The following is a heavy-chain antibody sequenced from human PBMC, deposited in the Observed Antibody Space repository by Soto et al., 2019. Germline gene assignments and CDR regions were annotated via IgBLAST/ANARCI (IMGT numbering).Heavy chain of an antibody. J-gene: IGHJ6*02. V-gene: IGHV3-30*18. CDR1: GFTFSSYG. Sequence: QVQLVESGGGVVQPGRSLRLSCAASGFTFSSYGMHWVRQAPGKGLEWVAVISYDGSNKYYADSVKGRFTISRDNSKNTLYLQMNSLQAEDTAVYYCAKPIIESGYSSSWYYYGMDVWGQGTTVTVSS. CDR2: ISYDGSNK. D-gene: IGHD6-13*01. CDR3: AKPIIESGYSSSWYYYGMDV.